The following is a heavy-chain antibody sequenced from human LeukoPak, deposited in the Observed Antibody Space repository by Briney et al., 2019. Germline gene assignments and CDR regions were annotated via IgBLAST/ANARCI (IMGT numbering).Heavy chain of an antibody. J-gene: IGHJ4*02. V-gene: IGHV4-39*01. CDR1: GGSIISTNYY. D-gene: IGHD3-22*01. CDR3: ARETRRTRYDTSGYYDY. Sequence: SETLSLTCTVSGGSIISTNYYWGWIRQPPGQGLEWIGSIYYSGGTYYNPSLKSRVTISVDTSKNQFSLKLSSVTAADTAVYYCARETRRTRYDTSGYYDYWGQGTLFTVSS. CDR2: IYYSGGT.